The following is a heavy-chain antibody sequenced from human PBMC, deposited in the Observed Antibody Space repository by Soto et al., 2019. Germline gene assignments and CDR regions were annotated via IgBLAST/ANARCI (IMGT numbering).Heavy chain of an antibody. V-gene: IGHV1-18*04. CDR3: ARDREVVVAAGTGYMDV. J-gene: IGHJ6*03. D-gene: IGHD2-15*01. CDR2: VSAYNGNT. Sequence: ASVKVSCKASGYSFTSYGITWVRQAPGQGLEWMGWVSAYNGNTNYAQNLQDRVTMTTDTSTSTVYMELRSLRSDDTAMYYCARDREVVVAAGTGYMDVWGQGTTVTVSS. CDR1: GYSFTSYG.